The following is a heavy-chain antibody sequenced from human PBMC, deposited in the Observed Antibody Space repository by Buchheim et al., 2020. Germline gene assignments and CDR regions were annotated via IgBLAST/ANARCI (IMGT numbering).Heavy chain of an antibody. CDR3: AAPGGYCSSTSCFVGER. CDR2: IVVGSGNT. J-gene: IGHJ4*02. Sequence: QMQLVQSGPEVKKPGTSVKVSCKASGFTFTSSAVQWVRQARGQRLEWIGWIVVGSGNTNYAQKFQERVTITRDMSTSTAYMELSSLRSEDTAVYYCAAPGGYCSSTSCFVGERWGQGTL. V-gene: IGHV1-58*01. CDR1: GFTFTSSA. D-gene: IGHD2-2*01.